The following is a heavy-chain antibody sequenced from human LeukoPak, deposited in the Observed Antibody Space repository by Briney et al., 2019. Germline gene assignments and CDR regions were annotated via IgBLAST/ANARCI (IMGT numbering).Heavy chain of an antibody. CDR1: GGSFSGYY. CDR3: ARRGSGIVVVVAATLHFDY. V-gene: IGHV4-34*01. CDR2: INHSGST. Sequence: PSETLSLTCAVYGGSFSGYYWNWIRQPPGKGLEWIGEINHSGSTNYNPSLKSRVTISVDTSKNQFSLKLSSVTAADTAVYYCARRGSGIVVVVAATLHFDYWGQGTLVTVSS. J-gene: IGHJ4*02. D-gene: IGHD2-15*01.